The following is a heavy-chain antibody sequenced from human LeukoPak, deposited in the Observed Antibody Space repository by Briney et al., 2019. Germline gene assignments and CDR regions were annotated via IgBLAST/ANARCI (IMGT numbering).Heavy chain of an antibody. Sequence: PSETLSLTCAVSVASISNYYWSWIRQAPGKGLEWIGYISTSGSTSYNPSLESRVSISLDTSNNRFSLNLNFVTAADTAVYFCASPRTSYRYTFDYWGPGALVTVSS. CDR3: ASPRTSYRYTFDY. V-gene: IGHV4-4*09. J-gene: IGHJ4*02. CDR2: ISTSGST. D-gene: IGHD5-18*01. CDR1: VASISNYY.